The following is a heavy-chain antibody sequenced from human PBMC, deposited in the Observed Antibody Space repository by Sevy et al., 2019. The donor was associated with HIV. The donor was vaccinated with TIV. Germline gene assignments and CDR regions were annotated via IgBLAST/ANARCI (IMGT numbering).Heavy chain of an antibody. J-gene: IGHJ6*02. V-gene: IGHV4-34*01. CDR1: GGSFSGYY. Sequence: SETLSLTCAVYGGSFSGYYWSWIRQPPGKGLEWIGEINHSGSTNYNPSLKSRVTISVDTSKNQFSLKLSSVTAADTAVYYCARGIKQWRTDVWGQGTTVTVSS. CDR2: INHSGST. CDR3: ARGIKQWRTDV. D-gene: IGHD6-19*01.